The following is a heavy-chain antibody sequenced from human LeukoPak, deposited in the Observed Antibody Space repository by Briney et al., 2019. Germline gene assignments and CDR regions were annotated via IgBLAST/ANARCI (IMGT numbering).Heavy chain of an antibody. J-gene: IGHJ4*02. Sequence: GGSLRLSCAASGFTFDDYGMSWVRQAPGKGLEWVSGINWNGGSTGYADSVKGRFTISRDNTKNSLYLQMNSLGAEDTAVYFCARGSAWGPDFWSQGSLVTVSS. D-gene: IGHD3-10*01. CDR1: GFTFDDYG. CDR2: INWNGGST. V-gene: IGHV3-20*04. CDR3: ARGSAWGPDF.